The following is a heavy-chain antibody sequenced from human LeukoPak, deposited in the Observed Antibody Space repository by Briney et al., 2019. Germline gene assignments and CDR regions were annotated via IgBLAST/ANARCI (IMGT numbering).Heavy chain of an antibody. J-gene: IGHJ5*02. D-gene: IGHD3-3*01. V-gene: IGHV4-30-2*01. Sequence: PSQTLSLTCAVSGGSISSGGYSWSWIRQPPGKGLEWIGYIYHSGGTYYNPSLKSRVTISVDRSKNQFSLKLSSVTAADTAVYYCARGPLRSGYYRPNWFDPWGRGTLVTVSS. CDR1: GGSISSGGYS. CDR2: IYHSGGT. CDR3: ARGPLRSGYYRPNWFDP.